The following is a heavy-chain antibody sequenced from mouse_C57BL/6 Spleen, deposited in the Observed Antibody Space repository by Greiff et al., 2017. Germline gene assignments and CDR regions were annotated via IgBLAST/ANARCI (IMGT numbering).Heavy chain of an antibody. J-gene: IGHJ4*01. D-gene: IGHD1-3*01. CDR2: IYPGDGNT. CDR1: GYAFSSSW. Sequence: VQLKESGPELVKPGASVKISCKASGYAFSSSWMNWVKQRPGKGLEWIGRIYPGDGNTNYNGKFKGKATLTADKSSRTAYMQLSSLTSEDSAVYFCARWELKNAMDYWGQGTSVTVSS. V-gene: IGHV1-82*01. CDR3: ARWELKNAMDY.